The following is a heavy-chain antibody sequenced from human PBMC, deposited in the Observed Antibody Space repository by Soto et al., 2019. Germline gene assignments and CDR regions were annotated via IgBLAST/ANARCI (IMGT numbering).Heavy chain of an antibody. Sequence: GASVKASCKASGYPFTSYAMHWVRQAPGQRLEWMGWINAGNGNTKYSQKFQGRVTIPRDTSPSTAYLELSSLRSEDTAVYYCPKLRPMTTVTTGDAFDIWGQGTMVTV. CDR2: INAGNGNT. CDR1: GYPFTSYA. CDR3: PKLRPMTTVTTGDAFDI. D-gene: IGHD4-17*01. V-gene: IGHV1-3*01. J-gene: IGHJ3*02.